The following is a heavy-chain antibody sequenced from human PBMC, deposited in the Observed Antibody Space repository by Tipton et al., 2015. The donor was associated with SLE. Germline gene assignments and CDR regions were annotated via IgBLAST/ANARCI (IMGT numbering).Heavy chain of an antibody. Sequence: TLSLTCTVSGGYISSSSYYWGWNRQPPGKGLEWNGSIYYSGSTYYNPSLKSRVTISVDTSKNQFSLKLSSVTAADTAVYYCARGGWSDSVFDLWGRGALVTVSS. CDR2: IYYSGST. D-gene: IGHD3-3*01. CDR3: ARGGWSDSVFDL. J-gene: IGHJ2*01. CDR1: GGYISSSSYY. V-gene: IGHV4-39*07.